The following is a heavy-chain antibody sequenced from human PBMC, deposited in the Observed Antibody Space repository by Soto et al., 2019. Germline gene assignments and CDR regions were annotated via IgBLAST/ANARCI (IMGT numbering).Heavy chain of an antibody. CDR3: ARVRGHAFDI. J-gene: IGHJ3*02. CDR2: IYYSGTT. CDR1: GGSINSGDYH. Sequence: QVQLQESGPGLVKPSQTLSLNCGVSGGSINSGDYHWSWIRQHAGQGLEWIGYIYYSGTTYYNPSLKSRVTISIDTSKNQFSLEMTSVTAADTAVYYCARVRGHAFDIRGQGTMVTVSS. V-gene: IGHV4-31*11. D-gene: IGHD3-10*01.